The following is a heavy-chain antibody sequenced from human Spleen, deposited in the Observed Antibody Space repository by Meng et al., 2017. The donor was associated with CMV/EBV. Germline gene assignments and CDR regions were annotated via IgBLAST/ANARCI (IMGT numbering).Heavy chain of an antibody. Sequence: EVQLVESGGGLVQPGGSLRLSGAASGITFRSYDMHGVRQAREKGLEWVSAIGTAGDTYYPGSVKGRFTISRENAKNALYLQMNSLRAGDTAVYYCAREGSGGFDYWGQGTLVTVSS. CDR2: IGTAGDT. V-gene: IGHV3-13*01. D-gene: IGHD1-26*01. CDR1: GITFRSYD. CDR3: AREGSGGFDY. J-gene: IGHJ4*02.